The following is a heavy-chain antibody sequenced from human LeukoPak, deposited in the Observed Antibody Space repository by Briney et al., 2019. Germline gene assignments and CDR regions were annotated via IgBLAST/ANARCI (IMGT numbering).Heavy chain of an antibody. V-gene: IGHV3-53*05. J-gene: IGHJ4*02. Sequence: PGGSLRLSCAASGFTVSSNYMSWVRQAPGEGLEWVSVIYSGGSTYYADSVKGRFTISRDNSKNTLYLQMNSLRAEDTAVYYCAKEGDSGYDLYYFDYWGQGTLVTVSS. CDR3: AKEGDSGYDLYYFDY. CDR1: GFTVSSNY. D-gene: IGHD5-12*01. CDR2: IYSGGST.